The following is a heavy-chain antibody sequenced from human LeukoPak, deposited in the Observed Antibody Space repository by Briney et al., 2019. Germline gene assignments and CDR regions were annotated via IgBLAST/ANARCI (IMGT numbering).Heavy chain of an antibody. V-gene: IGHV3-30*04. D-gene: IGHD4-11*01. Sequence: GGSLRLPCAASGFTFTHYILHWVRQAPGRGLEWVAVISSDGNNQYYADSVKGRFTISRDNPTSTLYLLMNTLRAEDSAVYYCARDPDDFSNLEYFHHWGQGTLVTVSS. J-gene: IGHJ1*01. CDR1: GFTFTHYI. CDR3: ARDPDDFSNLEYFHH. CDR2: ISSDGNNQ.